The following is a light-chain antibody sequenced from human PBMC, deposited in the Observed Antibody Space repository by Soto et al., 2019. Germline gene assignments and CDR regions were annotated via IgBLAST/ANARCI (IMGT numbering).Light chain of an antibody. CDR3: SSYTRSSTYYV. CDR1: TSDVGAYNY. V-gene: IGLV2-14*01. Sequence: QSALTQPASVSGSPGQSITISCTGTTSDVGAYNYVSWYQQYPGKAPKLMIYEVTNRPSGVSSRFSDSKSGNTASLTISGLQAEDEADYYCSSYTRSSTYYVFGTGTKLTVL. CDR2: EVT. J-gene: IGLJ1*01.